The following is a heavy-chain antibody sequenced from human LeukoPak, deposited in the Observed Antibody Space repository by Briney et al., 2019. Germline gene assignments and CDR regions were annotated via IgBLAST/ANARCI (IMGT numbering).Heavy chain of an antibody. CDR3: DMYNWNDGYAFDI. J-gene: IGHJ3*02. Sequence: PSVKVSCKASGGTFSSYAISWVRQAPGQGLEWMGRIIPILGIANYAQKFQGRVTITADKSTSTAYMELSSLRSEDTAVYYCDMYNWNDGYAFDIWGQGTMVTVSS. CDR2: IIPILGIA. CDR1: GGTFSSYA. D-gene: IGHD1-20*01. V-gene: IGHV1-69*04.